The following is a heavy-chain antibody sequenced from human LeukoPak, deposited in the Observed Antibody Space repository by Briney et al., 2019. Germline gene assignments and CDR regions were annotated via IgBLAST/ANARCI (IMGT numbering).Heavy chain of an antibody. D-gene: IGHD5-24*01. CDR3: AADGEYAFLV. V-gene: IGHV3-74*01. CDR1: GLTFQNTW. J-gene: IGHJ3*01. Sequence: PGGSLRPSCAASGLTFQNTWMHWIRQAPGEGLVWVSRIINDGITTTYADSVKGRFTISRDNAKKTLYLQMNSLRADDTAVYYCAADGEYAFLVWGQGTMVTVSS. CDR2: IINDGITT.